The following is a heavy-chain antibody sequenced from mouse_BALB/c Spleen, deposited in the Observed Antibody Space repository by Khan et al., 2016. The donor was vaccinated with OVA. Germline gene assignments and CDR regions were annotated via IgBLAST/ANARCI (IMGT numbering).Heavy chain of an antibody. D-gene: IGHD1-1*01. CDR2: IYPGSGSI. CDR3: ARSDYGSGYPGFAY. J-gene: IGHJ3*01. CDR1: GYSFTDYI. Sequence: QVRLQQPGPELVMPGASVKMSCKASGYSFTDYIITWVKQRTGQGLQWIGEIYPGSGSIYSNEKFKGKATLTADKSSNTAYMQLISLTSEDSAVDLCARSDYGSGYPGFAYWGQGTLVTVSA. V-gene: IGHV1-77*01.